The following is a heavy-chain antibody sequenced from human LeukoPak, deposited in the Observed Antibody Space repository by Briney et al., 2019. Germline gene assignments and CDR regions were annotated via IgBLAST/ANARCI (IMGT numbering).Heavy chain of an antibody. CDR1: GYTFTNYF. Sequence: ASVKVSCKASGYTFTNYFMHWVRQATGQGLEWMGWMNPNSGNTGYAQRFQGRVTMTRNTSISTAYMELSSLRSEDTAVYYCARGGYDSSGYLYYFDYWGQGTLVTVSS. CDR2: MNPNSGNT. J-gene: IGHJ4*02. CDR3: ARGGYDSSGYLYYFDY. V-gene: IGHV1-8*02. D-gene: IGHD3-22*01.